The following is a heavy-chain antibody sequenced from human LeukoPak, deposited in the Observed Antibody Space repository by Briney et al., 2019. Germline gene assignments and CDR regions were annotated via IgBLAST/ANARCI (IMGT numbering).Heavy chain of an antibody. J-gene: IGHJ3*02. Sequence: SETLSLTCTVSGGSISSYYWSWIRQPPGKGLEWIGYIYYSGSTNYNPSLKSRVTISVDTSKNQFSLKLSSVTAADTAVYYCAKYDSSDDAFDIWGQGTMVTVSS. D-gene: IGHD6-19*01. CDR1: GGSISSYY. V-gene: IGHV4-59*08. CDR3: AKYDSSDDAFDI. CDR2: IYYSGST.